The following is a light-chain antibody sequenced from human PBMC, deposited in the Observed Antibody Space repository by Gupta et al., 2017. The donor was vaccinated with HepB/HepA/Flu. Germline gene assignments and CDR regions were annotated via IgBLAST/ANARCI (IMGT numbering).Light chain of an antibody. Sequence: SSELTQDPALAVSLGQTVRLTCQGDSPRSYNASWYQQKPRQAPVLLIYGKNNRPSGSPDRFSGSSSGNTASLTITGAQAEDEADYYYNSRDNSGNHLEVFGTGTKVTVL. V-gene: IGLV3-19*01. CDR3: NSRDNSGNHLEV. CDR1: SPRSYN. CDR2: GKN. J-gene: IGLJ1*01.